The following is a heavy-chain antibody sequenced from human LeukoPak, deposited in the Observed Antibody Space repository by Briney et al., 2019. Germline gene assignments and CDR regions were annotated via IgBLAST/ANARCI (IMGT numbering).Heavy chain of an antibody. CDR2: IYSGGST. J-gene: IGHJ4*02. CDR3: ARDMTKLGYFDY. D-gene: IGHD7-27*01. Sequence: GGSLRLSCAASGFTFCSNYMSWVRQAPGKGLEWVSVIYSGGSTYYSDSVKGRFPISRDNSKNTLYLQMTSLRAEDTAVYYCARDMTKLGYFDYWGQGTLVTVSS. V-gene: IGHV3-66*02. CDR1: GFTFCSNY.